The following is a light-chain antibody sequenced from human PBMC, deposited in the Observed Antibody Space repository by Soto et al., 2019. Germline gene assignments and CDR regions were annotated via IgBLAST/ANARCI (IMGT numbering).Light chain of an antibody. V-gene: IGKV1-5*03. J-gene: IGKJ1*01. CDR2: KAS. Sequence: DIQITQSPSTVSSSVRERFTITCRASQSISSRLAWYQQKPGKAPKLLIYKASTLKSGVPSRFSGSGSGTEFTLTISSLQPDDFATYYCQHYNSYSEAFGQGTKVDIK. CDR1: QSISSR. CDR3: QHYNSYSEA.